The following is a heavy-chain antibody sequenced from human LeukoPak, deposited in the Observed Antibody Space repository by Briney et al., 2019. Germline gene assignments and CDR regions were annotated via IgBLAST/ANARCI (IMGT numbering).Heavy chain of an antibody. D-gene: IGHD2-2*01. V-gene: IGHV3-48*01. Sequence: PGGSLRLSCAASGFTFNSYGMSLVRQAPGKGLEWVSYISSSSSTIYYAYSVKGRFTISRDNAKNSLYLQMSSLRAEDTAVYYCARDGSRIVPAAIVDYWGQGTLVTVSS. CDR1: GFTFNSYG. J-gene: IGHJ4*02. CDR3: ARDGSRIVPAAIVDY. CDR2: ISSSSSTI.